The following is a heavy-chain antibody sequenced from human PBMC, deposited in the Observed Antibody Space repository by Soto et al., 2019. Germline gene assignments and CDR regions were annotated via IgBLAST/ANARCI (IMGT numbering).Heavy chain of an antibody. CDR1: GYTFTSYG. CDR3: AREDRDGYNYPFDYYGMDV. Sequence: GASVKVSCKASGYTFTSYGISWVRQAPGQGLDWMGWISAYNGNTNYAQKLQGRVTMTTDTSTSTAYMELRSLRSDDTAVYYCAREDRDGYNYPFDYYGMDVWGQGTTVTVSS. D-gene: IGHD5-12*01. J-gene: IGHJ6*02. V-gene: IGHV1-18*01. CDR2: ISAYNGNT.